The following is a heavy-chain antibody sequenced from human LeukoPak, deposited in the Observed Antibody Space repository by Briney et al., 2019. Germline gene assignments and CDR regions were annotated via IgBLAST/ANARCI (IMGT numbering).Heavy chain of an antibody. V-gene: IGHV1-69*05. D-gene: IGHD2-2*02. J-gene: IGHJ5*02. Sequence: APVKVSCKASGGTFSSYAISWVRQAPGQGLEWMGGIIPIFGTANYAQKFQGRVTITTDESTSTAYMELSSLRSEDTAVYYCARVGGCSSTSCYTHWFDPWGQGTLVTVSS. CDR1: GGTFSSYA. CDR3: ARVGGCSSTSCYTHWFDP. CDR2: IIPIFGTA.